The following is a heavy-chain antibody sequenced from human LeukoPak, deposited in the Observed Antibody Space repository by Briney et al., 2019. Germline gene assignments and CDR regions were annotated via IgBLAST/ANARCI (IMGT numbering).Heavy chain of an antibody. Sequence: GGSLRLSCAASGFTFSSYSMNWVRQAPGKGLEWVSCISSSSSTIYYADSVKGRFTISRDNAKNSLYLQMNSLRAEDTAVYYCARKDIVVVPAAMGNWYMDVWGKGTTVTVSS. CDR1: GFTFSSYS. V-gene: IGHV3-48*01. J-gene: IGHJ6*03. CDR3: ARKDIVVVPAAMGNWYMDV. CDR2: ISSSSSTI. D-gene: IGHD2-2*01.